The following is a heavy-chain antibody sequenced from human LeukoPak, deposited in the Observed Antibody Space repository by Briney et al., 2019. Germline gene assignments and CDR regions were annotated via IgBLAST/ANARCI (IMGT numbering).Heavy chain of an antibody. CDR3: ARNLEPAAKSGYGFDP. V-gene: IGHV1-2*02. CDR1: GYTFTGYY. CDR2: INPTSGGT. J-gene: IGHJ5*02. D-gene: IGHD2-2*01. Sequence: GASVKVSCKASGYTFTGYYMHWVRQAPGQGLEWMGWINPTSGGTTYAQKFQGRVTMTRDTSISTAYMELGRLTSDDTAVYYCARNLEPAAKSGYGFDPWGQGTLVTVSS.